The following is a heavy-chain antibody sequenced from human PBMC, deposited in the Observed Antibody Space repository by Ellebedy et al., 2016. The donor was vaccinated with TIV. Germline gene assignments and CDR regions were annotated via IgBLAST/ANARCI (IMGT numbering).Heavy chain of an antibody. V-gene: IGHV4-59*01. Sequence: MPSETLSLTCTVSGCSISSYYWSWIRQPPGKGLEWIGYIYYSGNTNYNPSLKSRVTISVDTSKNQFSLKLSSVTAADTAVYYCALSSPSSGSYGYWGQGSLVTVSS. J-gene: IGHJ4*02. CDR2: IYYSGNT. D-gene: IGHD3-10*01. CDR1: GCSISSYY. CDR3: ALSSPSSGSYGY.